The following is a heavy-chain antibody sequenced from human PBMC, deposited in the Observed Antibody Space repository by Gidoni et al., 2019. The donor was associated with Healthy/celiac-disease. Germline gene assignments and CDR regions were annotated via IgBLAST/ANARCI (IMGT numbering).Heavy chain of an antibody. D-gene: IGHD6-13*01. CDR2: IYYSGST. CDR1: GGSISSISYY. V-gene: IGHV4-39*01. J-gene: IGHJ4*02. CDR3: ARLGSSWYFDY. Sequence: QLQLQESGPGLVKPSETLSLTCTVSGGSISSISYYWGWIRQPPGKGLEWIGSIYYSGSTYYNQSLKSRVTISVDTSKNQFSLKLSSVTAADTAGYYCARLGSSWYFDYWGQGTLVTVSS.